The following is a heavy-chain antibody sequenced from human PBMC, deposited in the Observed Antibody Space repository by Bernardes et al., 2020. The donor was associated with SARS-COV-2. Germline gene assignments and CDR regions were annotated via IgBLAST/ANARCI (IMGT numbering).Heavy chain of an antibody. CDR2: IQQDGSGK. Sequence: GGSLRLSCAASGFIFSNYWMMWVRQAPGRGLEWVATIQQDGSGKFYVDSVKGRFTISRDNAKNSLYLQLNSLRADDTAVYYCARERYYSSRFHFDYWGQGELVTVSS. J-gene: IGHJ4*02. CDR3: ARERYYSSRFHFDY. D-gene: IGHD6-13*01. V-gene: IGHV3-7*04. CDR1: GFIFSNYW.